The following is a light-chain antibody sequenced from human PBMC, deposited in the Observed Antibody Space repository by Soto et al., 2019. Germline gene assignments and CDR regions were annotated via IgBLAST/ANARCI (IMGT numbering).Light chain of an antibody. CDR1: SSNIGAGYD. CDR2: ANN. Sequence: QPVLTQSPSVSGAAGQRVTISCTGSSSNIGAGYDVHWYQLLPGTAPKLLIYANNNRPSGVPDRFSGSKSGTSASLAITGLQAEDEADYYCQSYDSSLRAVFGGGTKLTVL. J-gene: IGLJ2*01. V-gene: IGLV1-40*01. CDR3: QSYDSSLRAV.